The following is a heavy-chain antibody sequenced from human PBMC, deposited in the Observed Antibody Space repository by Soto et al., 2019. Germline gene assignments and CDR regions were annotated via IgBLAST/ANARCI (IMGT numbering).Heavy chain of an antibody. Sequence: GWSLRPSCEASGFTFGDYYMSWLRQFPERGLEWLSFVSSSSRFTKYADSVRGRFTIYRDNAKNALYLQMTSLRAEDTAVYYCARRLGSLPTAKLDLWGRGTLVTVSS. CDR1: GFTFGDYY. CDR2: VSSSSRFT. D-gene: IGHD1-1*01. J-gene: IGHJ2*01. CDR3: ARRLGSLPTAKLDL. V-gene: IGHV3-11*06.